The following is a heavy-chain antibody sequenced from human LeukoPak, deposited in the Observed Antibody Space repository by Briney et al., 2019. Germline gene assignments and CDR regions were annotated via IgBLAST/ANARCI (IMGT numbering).Heavy chain of an antibody. Sequence: PGGSLRLSCAASGFSFSSYWMSWVRQAPGKGLAGVANIKQEGSEKYYVDSVKGRFTISSNNAKNTLYLQMNSLRAEDTAVYYCARVGGDPCYDYWGQGTLVTVSS. J-gene: IGHJ4*02. CDR3: ARVGGDPCYDY. CDR2: IKQEGSEK. D-gene: IGHD3-10*01. CDR1: GFSFSSYW. V-gene: IGHV3-7*01.